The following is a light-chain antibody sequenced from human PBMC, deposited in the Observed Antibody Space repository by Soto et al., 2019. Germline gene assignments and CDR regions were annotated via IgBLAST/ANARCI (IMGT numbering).Light chain of an antibody. Sequence: DIQMTRSPSSLSASVGDRVTITCRASQSISSYLNWYQQKPGKAPKLLIYAASSLQSGVPSRFSGSGSGTDFTLTISSLQPEDFATYYCQHSYRTPWTFGQGTRVEIK. CDR3: QHSYRTPWT. CDR1: QSISSY. CDR2: AAS. J-gene: IGKJ1*01. V-gene: IGKV1-39*01.